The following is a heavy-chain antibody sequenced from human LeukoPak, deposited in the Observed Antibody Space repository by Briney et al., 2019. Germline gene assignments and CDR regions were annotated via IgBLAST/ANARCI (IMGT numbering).Heavy chain of an antibody. Sequence: GGSLRLSCAASGFTFSSYAMSWVRQAPGKGLEWVSAISGSGGSTYYADSVKGRFTISRDNSKNTLYLQMNSLRAEDTAVYYCAKGEAQWLYNLNWFDPWGQGTLVTVSS. D-gene: IGHD6-19*01. J-gene: IGHJ5*02. CDR2: ISGSGGST. V-gene: IGHV3-23*01. CDR3: AKGEAQWLYNLNWFDP. CDR1: GFTFSSYA.